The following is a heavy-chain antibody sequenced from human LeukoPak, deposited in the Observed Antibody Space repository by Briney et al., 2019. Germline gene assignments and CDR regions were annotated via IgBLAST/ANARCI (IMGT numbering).Heavy chain of an antibody. D-gene: IGHD3-9*01. CDR2: INHSGST. CDR3: ARGLIRYFDWLLTNWFDP. CDR1: GGSFNGYY. Sequence: SETLSLTCAVYGGSFNGYYWSWIRQPPGKGLECIGEINHSGSTNYNPSLKSRVTISVETSKNQFSLKLSSVTAADTAVYYCARGLIRYFDWLLTNWFDPWVQGALVTVSS. J-gene: IGHJ5*02. V-gene: IGHV4-34*01.